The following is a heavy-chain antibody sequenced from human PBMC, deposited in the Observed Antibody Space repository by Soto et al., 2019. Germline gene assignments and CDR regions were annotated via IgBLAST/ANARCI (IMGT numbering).Heavy chain of an antibody. Sequence: WGSMRLSCAASGFTFSSYGMHWVRQAPGKGLEWVAVIWYDGSNKYYADSVKGRFTISRDNSKNTLYLQMNSLRAEDTAVYYCARDRGSYYEIAYFDYWGQGTLVTVS. J-gene: IGHJ4*02. V-gene: IGHV3-33*01. CDR1: GFTFSSYG. CDR3: ARDRGSYYEIAYFDY. CDR2: IWYDGSNK. D-gene: IGHD1-26*01.